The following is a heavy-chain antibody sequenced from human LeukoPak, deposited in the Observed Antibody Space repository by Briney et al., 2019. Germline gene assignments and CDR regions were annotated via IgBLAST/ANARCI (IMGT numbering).Heavy chain of an antibody. V-gene: IGHV4-4*02. CDR2: IFHGGTT. D-gene: IGHD6-13*01. CDR3: ARRTKYSSSWTPSYYFDY. CDR1: GASVANSDW. J-gene: IGHJ4*02. Sequence: SETLSLTCTVSGASVANSDWWTWVRQPPGEGLEWIGEIFHGGTTKYNPSLKSRLTLSLDTSKNQFSVKVTSVTAADTAVYYCARRTKYSSSWTPSYYFDYWGQGTLVTVSS.